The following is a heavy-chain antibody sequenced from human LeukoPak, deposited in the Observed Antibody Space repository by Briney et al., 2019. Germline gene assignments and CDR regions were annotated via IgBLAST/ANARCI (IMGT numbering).Heavy chain of an antibody. CDR1: GFTFSIYA. CDR3: ARGGYYYDY. J-gene: IGHJ4*02. V-gene: IGHV3-23*01. D-gene: IGHD2-2*01. CDR2: ISGSGGTA. Sequence: GGSLRLSCAASGFTFSIYAMSWVRQAPGKGLEWVSAISGSGGTAYYADSVKGRFTISRDNAKNSLYLQMNSLRAEDTAVYYCARGGYYYDYWGQGTLVTVSS.